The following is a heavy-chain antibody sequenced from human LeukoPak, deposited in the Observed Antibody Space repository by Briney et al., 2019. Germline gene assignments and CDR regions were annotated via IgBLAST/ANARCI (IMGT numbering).Heavy chain of an antibody. V-gene: IGHV3-23*01. Sequence: GGSLRLSCAASGFTFSSYGMSWVRQAPGKGLEWVSAISGSGGSTYYADSVKGRFTISRDNSKNTLYLQMNSLRAEDTAIYYCATYRQVLLPFEAWGQGTLVTVSS. CDR1: GFTFSSYG. CDR2: ISGSGGST. CDR3: ATYRQVLLPFEA. J-gene: IGHJ5*02. D-gene: IGHD2-8*02.